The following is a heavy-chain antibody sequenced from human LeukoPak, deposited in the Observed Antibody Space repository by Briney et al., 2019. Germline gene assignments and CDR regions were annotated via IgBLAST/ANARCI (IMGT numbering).Heavy chain of an antibody. D-gene: IGHD5-12*01. Sequence: PSETLSLTCTVSGYSISTGYYWGWIRQPPGKGLEWIGSIRHSGNTYYNPSLKSRVTMSVDTSKNQFSLKLSSVTAADTAVYYCARANSGYDTYFDYWGQGTLVTVSS. CDR3: ARANSGYDTYFDY. V-gene: IGHV4-38-2*02. J-gene: IGHJ4*02. CDR1: GYSISTGYY. CDR2: IRHSGNT.